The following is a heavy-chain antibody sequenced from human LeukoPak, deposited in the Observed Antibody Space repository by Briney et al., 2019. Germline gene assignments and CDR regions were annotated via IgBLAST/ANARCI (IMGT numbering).Heavy chain of an antibody. V-gene: IGHV3-30*04. J-gene: IGHJ4*02. CDR3: ARGVRIAVAGNIDY. Sequence: GRSLRLSCAASGFTFRSYAMHWVRQAPGKGLEWEAAISYDGSNKKYADSVRGRFTISRDNSKNTLYLQMNSLRAEDTAVYYCARGVRIAVAGNIDYWGRGTLVTVSS. CDR1: GFTFRSYA. D-gene: IGHD6-19*01. CDR2: ISYDGSNK.